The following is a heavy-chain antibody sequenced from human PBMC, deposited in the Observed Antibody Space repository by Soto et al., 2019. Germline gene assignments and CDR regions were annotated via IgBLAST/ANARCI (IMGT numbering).Heavy chain of an antibody. Sequence: SETLSLTCTVSGGSISSSSYYWGWIRQPPGKGLEWIGSIYYSGSTYYNPSLKSRVTISVDTSKNQFSLKLSSVTAADTAVYYCAAGVTGYREYYFDYWGQGTLVTVSS. J-gene: IGHJ4*02. CDR2: IYYSGST. D-gene: IGHD6-13*01. V-gene: IGHV4-39*01. CDR1: GGSISSSSYY. CDR3: AAGVTGYREYYFDY.